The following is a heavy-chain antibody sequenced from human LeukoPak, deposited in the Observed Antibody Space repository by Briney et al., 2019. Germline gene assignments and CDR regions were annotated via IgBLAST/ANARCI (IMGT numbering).Heavy chain of an antibody. CDR3: ARQNTPHGNFDY. D-gene: IGHD1-26*01. CDR2: IGVAANT. Sequence: PGGSLRLSCAASGFTFSSYDMNWVRQATGKGLEWVSAIGVAANTFYSGSVKGRFTIARENAKNSLYLLMSSLRAEDTAVYYCARQNTPHGNFDYWGQGTLVTVSS. V-gene: IGHV3-13*01. J-gene: IGHJ4*02. CDR1: GFTFSSYD.